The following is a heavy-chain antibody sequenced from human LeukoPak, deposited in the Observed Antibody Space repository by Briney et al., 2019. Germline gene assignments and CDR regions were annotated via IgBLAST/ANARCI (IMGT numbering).Heavy chain of an antibody. CDR3: ARELKVGNTGYYFDY. J-gene: IGHJ4*02. Sequence: SETLSLTCTVSGGSISSYYWSWIRQPPGKGLEWIGYIYYSGSTNYNPSLKSRVTISVDTSKNQFSLNLNSVTAADTAVYYCARELKVGNTGYYFDYWGQGTLVTVSS. CDR2: IYYSGST. CDR1: GGSISSYY. V-gene: IGHV4-59*01. D-gene: IGHD2/OR15-2a*01.